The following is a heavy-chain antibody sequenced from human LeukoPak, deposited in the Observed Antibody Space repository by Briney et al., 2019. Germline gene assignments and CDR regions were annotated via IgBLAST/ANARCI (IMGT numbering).Heavy chain of an antibody. D-gene: IGHD5-18*01. Sequence: SETLSLTCAVYGGSFNNYYWSWIRQPPGKGLEWIGEIYHSGTTNYNPSLKSRVTISVDTSKNQFSLKLSSVTAADTAVYYCARETVSQEAPPWIQLWLETYYYYMDVWGKGTTVTVSS. CDR1: GGSFNNYY. CDR2: IYHSGTT. J-gene: IGHJ6*03. V-gene: IGHV4-34*01. CDR3: ARETVSQEAPPWIQLWLETYYYYMDV.